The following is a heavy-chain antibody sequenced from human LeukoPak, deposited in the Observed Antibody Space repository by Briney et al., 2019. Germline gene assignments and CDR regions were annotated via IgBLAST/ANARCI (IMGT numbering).Heavy chain of an antibody. D-gene: IGHD3-22*01. V-gene: IGHV3-53*01. Sequence: GGSLRLSCAASGFTVSSNYMSWVRQAPGKGLEWVSVMYSDGKTYDADYVKGRFTLSRDNSKNTLYLQMNSLRAEDTAVYYCARVEQHYYDSSGYYYSDYWGQGTLVTVSS. J-gene: IGHJ4*02. CDR3: ARVEQHYYDSSGYYYSDY. CDR2: MYSDGKT. CDR1: GFTVSSNY.